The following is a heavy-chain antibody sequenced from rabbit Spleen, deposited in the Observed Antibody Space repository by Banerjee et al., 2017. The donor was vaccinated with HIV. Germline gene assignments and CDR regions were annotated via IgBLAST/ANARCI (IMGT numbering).Heavy chain of an antibody. V-gene: IGHV1S40*01. J-gene: IGHJ6*01. CDR3: ARDTGSSFSSYGMDL. Sequence: QSLEESGGDLVKPGASMTLTCTASGFSFSSGDYMCWVRQAPGKGLEWIACIYTGSSGSTYYASWATGRFTCSKTSSTTVTLQMTSLTAADTATYFCARDTGSSFSSYGMDLWGQGTLVTVS. CDR2: IYTGSSGST. CDR1: GFSFSSGDY. D-gene: IGHD8-1*01.